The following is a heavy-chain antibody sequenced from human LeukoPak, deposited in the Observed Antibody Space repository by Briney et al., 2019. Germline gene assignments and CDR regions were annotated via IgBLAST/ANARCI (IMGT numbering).Heavy chain of an antibody. CDR2: IYYSGST. J-gene: IGHJ3*02. D-gene: IGHD3-22*01. Sequence: SETLSLTCTVFGDSISTFYWSWIRQPPGKGLEWLGYIYYSGSTTYNPSLKSRGTISIDPSKNKFSLKLSSVTATDTAVYYYAREGYYYDSSGYYSGDAFDIWGQGQWSPSLQ. CDR3: AREGYYYDSSGYYSGDAFDI. V-gene: IGHV4-59*01. CDR1: GDSISTFY.